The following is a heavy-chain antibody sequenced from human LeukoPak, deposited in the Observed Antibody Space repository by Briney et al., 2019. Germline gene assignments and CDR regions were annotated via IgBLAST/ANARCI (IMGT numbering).Heavy chain of an antibody. J-gene: IGHJ3*01. D-gene: IGHD3-22*01. CDR1: GFTFSSYS. V-gene: IGHV3-48*04. CDR3: ARVGYYDSSGFLSA. CDR2: ISSSSSTI. Sequence: GGSLRLSCAASGFTFSSYSMNWVRQAPGKGLEWVSYISSSSSTIYYADSVKGRFTISRDNTKNSLYLQMNSLRAEDTAVYYCARVGYYDSSGFLSAWGQGTMVTVSS.